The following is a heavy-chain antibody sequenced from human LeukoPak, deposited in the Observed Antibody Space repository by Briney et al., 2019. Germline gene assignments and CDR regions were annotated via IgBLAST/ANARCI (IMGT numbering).Heavy chain of an antibody. CDR3: ARDGEMATIENYFDY. J-gene: IGHJ4*02. Sequence: PSETLSLTCSVSGGSISSNHYYWGWLRQPPGKGLEWIGSIYYSGSTHYNPSLKSRVTISVDTSKNQFSLKLSSVTAADTAVYYCARDGEMATIENYFDYWGQGTLVTVSS. D-gene: IGHD5-24*01. CDR1: GGSISSNHYY. V-gene: IGHV4-39*07. CDR2: IYYSGST.